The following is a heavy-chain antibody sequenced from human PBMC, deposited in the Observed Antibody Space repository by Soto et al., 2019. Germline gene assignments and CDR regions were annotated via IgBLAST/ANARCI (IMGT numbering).Heavy chain of an antibody. J-gene: IGHJ6*02. D-gene: IGHD6-13*01. CDR3: ARQCSSSWCHYYGMDV. CDR2: IYPGDSDT. CDR1: GYSFTSYW. Sequence: GESLKISCKGSGYSFTSYWIGWVRQMPGKGLEWMGIIYPGDSDTRYSPSFQGQVTISADKSISTAYLQWSSLKASDTAMYYCARQCSSSWCHYYGMDVWGQGTTVTVSS. V-gene: IGHV5-51*01.